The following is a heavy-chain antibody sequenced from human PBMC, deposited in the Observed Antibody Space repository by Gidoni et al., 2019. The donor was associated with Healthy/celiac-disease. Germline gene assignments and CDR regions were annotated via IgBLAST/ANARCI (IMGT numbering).Heavy chain of an antibody. CDR1: GFTFSSYE. V-gene: IGHV3-48*03. J-gene: IGHJ4*02. D-gene: IGHD5-12*01. CDR3: ASLSVVDINALFDY. Sequence: EVQLVESGGGLVHPGGSLRLSCAASGFTFSSYEMNWVRQAPGKGLEWVSYISSSGSTIYYADSVKGRFTISRDNAKNSLYLQMNSLRAEDTAVYYCASLSVVDINALFDYWGQGTLVTVSS. CDR2: ISSSGSTI.